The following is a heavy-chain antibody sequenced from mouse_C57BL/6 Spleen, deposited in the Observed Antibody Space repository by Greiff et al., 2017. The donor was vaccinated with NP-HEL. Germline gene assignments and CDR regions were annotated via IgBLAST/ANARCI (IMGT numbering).Heavy chain of an antibody. Sequence: QVQLKQSGPGLVAPSPSLSITCTVSGFSLTSYAISWVRQPPGKGLEWLGVIWTGGGTNYNSALKSRLSISKDNSKSQVFLKMNSLQTDDTARYYCARGLYSNYEGYDAMDYWGQGTSLTVSS. D-gene: IGHD2-5*01. CDR3: ARGLYSNYEGYDAMDY. CDR1: GFSLTSYA. V-gene: IGHV2-9-1*01. CDR2: IWTGGGT. J-gene: IGHJ4*01.